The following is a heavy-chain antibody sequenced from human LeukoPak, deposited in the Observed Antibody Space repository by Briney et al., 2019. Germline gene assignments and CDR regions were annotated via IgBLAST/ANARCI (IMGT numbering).Heavy chain of an antibody. CDR1: GGSISSGGYY. CDR3: ARDIVVLTPVYYYYMDV. D-gene: IGHD2-15*01. CDR2: IYHSGST. Sequence: SSETLSLTCTVSGGSISSGGYYWSWIRQPPGKGLEWIGYIYHSGSTYYNPSLKSRVTVSVDTSQNQVSLKLRSVTAADTAVYFCARDIVVLTPVYYYYMDVWGKGTTVTVSS. J-gene: IGHJ6*03. V-gene: IGHV4-30-2*01.